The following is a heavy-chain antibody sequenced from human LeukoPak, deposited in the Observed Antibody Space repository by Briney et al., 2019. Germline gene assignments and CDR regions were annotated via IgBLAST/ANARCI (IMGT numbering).Heavy chain of an antibody. Sequence: PGGSLRLSCAASGFTFSTYSMNWVRQAPGKGLEWVSAISASGGSTYYADSVKGRFTISRDNSKNTLYLQMNSLRAEDTAVYYCAKSGYYYVSHDAFDIWGQGTMVTVSS. J-gene: IGHJ3*02. CDR2: ISASGGST. D-gene: IGHD3-22*01. CDR1: GFTFSTYS. CDR3: AKSGYYYVSHDAFDI. V-gene: IGHV3-23*01.